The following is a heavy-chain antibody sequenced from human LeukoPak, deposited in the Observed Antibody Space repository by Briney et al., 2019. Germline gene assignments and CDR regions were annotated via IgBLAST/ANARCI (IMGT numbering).Heavy chain of an antibody. CDR3: TRGHIGGSLWPKRTYYYYYMDV. Sequence: SETLCLTCTVSGNSISSGDYYWSWIRQPAGKGLEWIGRIYTSGSTNYNPSLKSRVTMSVDTSKNQFSLKLSSVTPADTAVYYCTRGHIGGSLWPKRTYYYYYMDVWGKGTTVTVSS. J-gene: IGHJ6*03. D-gene: IGHD2/OR15-2a*01. CDR1: GNSISSGDYY. V-gene: IGHV4-61*02. CDR2: IYTSGST.